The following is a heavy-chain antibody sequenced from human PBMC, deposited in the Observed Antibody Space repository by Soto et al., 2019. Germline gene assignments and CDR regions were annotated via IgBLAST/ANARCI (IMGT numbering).Heavy chain of an antibody. CDR3: VRSAMAGDYYYYGMDV. CDR2: ISVYNGNT. J-gene: IGHJ6*02. CDR1: FYPLSIYG. D-gene: IGHD6-19*01. V-gene: IGHV1-18*01. Sequence: ATVKFSCNASFYPLSIYGISGVREAPGQGLEWLGWISVYNGNTNYAQKFQGRVTLTTDTSTSTAYMELTSLRFDDTAVYYCVRSAMAGDYYYYGMDVWGQGTTVTVSS.